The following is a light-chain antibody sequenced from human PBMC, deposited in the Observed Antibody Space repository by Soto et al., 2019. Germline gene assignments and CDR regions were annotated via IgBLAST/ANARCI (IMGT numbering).Light chain of an antibody. CDR1: SSDVGSYNR. CDR2: EVN. CDR3: CSYAGSRMWV. V-gene: IGLV2-23*02. J-gene: IGLJ3*02. Sequence: QSVLTQPASVSGSLGQAITISCTGTSSDVGSYNRVSWYQHHPGKVPKVMIYEVNRRPSGVSNRFSGSKSGNTASLTISGLQAEDEADYYCCSYAGSRMWVLGGGTKLTVL.